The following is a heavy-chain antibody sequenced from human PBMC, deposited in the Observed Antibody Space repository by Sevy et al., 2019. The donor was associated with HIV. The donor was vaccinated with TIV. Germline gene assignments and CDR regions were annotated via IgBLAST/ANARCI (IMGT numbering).Heavy chain of an antibody. J-gene: IGHJ6*02. D-gene: IGHD1-26*01. CDR3: AKRLVSWDGMDV. CDR1: GFTFDTYS. V-gene: IGHV3-21*01. Sequence: GGSLRLSCAASGFTFDTYSMNWVRQAPGMGLEWVSFISGSSNYIYYADSVKGRFTVSRDNAKNSLYLQMNRVRAEDTAVYYCAKRLVSWDGMDVWGQRTTVTVSS. CDR2: ISGSSNYI.